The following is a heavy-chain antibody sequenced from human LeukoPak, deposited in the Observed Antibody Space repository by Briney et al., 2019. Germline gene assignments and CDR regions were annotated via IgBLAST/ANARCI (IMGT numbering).Heavy chain of an antibody. J-gene: IGHJ3*02. CDR1: GFTFSSYA. D-gene: IGHD2-2*01. V-gene: IGHV3-23*01. Sequence: AGSLRLSCAASGFTFSSYAMSWVRQAPGKGLEWVSAISGSGGSTYYADSVKGRFTISRDNSKNTLYLQMNSLRAEDTAVYYCAKPRGSCSSTSCYIDAFDIWGQGTMVTVSS. CDR2: ISGSGGST. CDR3: AKPRGSCSSTSCYIDAFDI.